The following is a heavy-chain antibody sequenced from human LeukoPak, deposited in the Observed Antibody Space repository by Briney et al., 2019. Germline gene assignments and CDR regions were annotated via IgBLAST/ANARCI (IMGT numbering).Heavy chain of an antibody. D-gene: IGHD6-19*01. CDR2: IYYSGST. Sequence: SETLSLTCTVSGGSINNYYWSWIRQPPGKGLEWIGYIYYSGSTNYNPSLKSRVTISVDTSKNQFSLKLSSVTAADTAVYYCARDSSGWYRGYYYYGMDVWGQGTTVTVSS. CDR3: ARDSSGWYRGYYYYGMDV. CDR1: GGSINNYY. J-gene: IGHJ6*02. V-gene: IGHV4-59*01.